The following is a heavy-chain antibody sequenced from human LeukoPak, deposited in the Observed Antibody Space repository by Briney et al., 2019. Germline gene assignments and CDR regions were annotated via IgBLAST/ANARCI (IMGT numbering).Heavy chain of an antibody. CDR3: AKGPAPRLGEFSYHALVDY. CDR1: GFTFSSYG. CDR2: ISYDGGNK. J-gene: IGHJ4*02. V-gene: IGHV3-30*18. Sequence: GGSLRLSCAASGFTFSSYGMHWVRQAPGKGLEWVAVISYDGGNKYYADSVKGRFTISRDNSKNTLYLQMNSLRAEDTAVYYCAKGPAPRLGEFSYHALVDYWGQGTLVTVSS. D-gene: IGHD3-16*02.